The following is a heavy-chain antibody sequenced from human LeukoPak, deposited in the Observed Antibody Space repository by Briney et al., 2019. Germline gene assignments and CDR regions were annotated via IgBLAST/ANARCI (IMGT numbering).Heavy chain of an antibody. D-gene: IGHD4-11*01. J-gene: IGHJ5*02. CDR3: ARLAIRGIDFSNPEFDP. V-gene: IGHV3-30*03. CDR2: ISYDGTNK. Sequence: GRSLRLSCAASGFTLSTYAMHWVRQAPGNGLVWVAIISYDGTNKYYADSVKGRFTVSRDNSKNTLYLQTNSQREEDTAVYYCARLAIRGIDFSNPEFDPWGQGTLVTVSS. CDR1: GFTLSTYA.